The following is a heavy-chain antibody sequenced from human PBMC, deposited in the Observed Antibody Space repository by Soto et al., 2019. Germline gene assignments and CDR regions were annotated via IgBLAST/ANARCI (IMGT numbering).Heavy chain of an antibody. CDR2: ITGSGSDT. D-gene: IGHD2-2*01. Sequence: EVQVLESGGGLVQPGGSLRLSCAASGFTFYNYAMGWVRQAPGKGLEWVSAITGSGSDTYYVDSVKGRFTISRDNSENTLYIQMNSLRAEDTAIYYCAKLGSSSWSPHYYFDYWGQGTLVTVSS. CDR3: AKLGSSSWSPHYYFDY. CDR1: GFTFYNYA. V-gene: IGHV3-23*01. J-gene: IGHJ4*02.